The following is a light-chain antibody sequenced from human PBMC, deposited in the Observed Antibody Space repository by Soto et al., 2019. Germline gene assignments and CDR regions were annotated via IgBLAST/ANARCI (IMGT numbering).Light chain of an antibody. Sequence: EKEMAQSTVTRAASPGGRATLSGRARLSVNSRYIAWYQVKPGQAPRLLIHGASTRATGIPARFSGSWSGAEFTLNISSLSSEDSATYFCKQYHNWSRRITFSRGTRLEIK. V-gene: IGKV3-15*01. CDR3: KQYHNWSRRIT. J-gene: IGKJ5*01. CDR2: GAS. CDR1: LSVNSRY.